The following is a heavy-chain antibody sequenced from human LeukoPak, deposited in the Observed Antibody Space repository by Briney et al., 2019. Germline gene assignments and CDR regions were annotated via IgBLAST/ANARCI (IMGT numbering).Heavy chain of an antibody. CDR2: IYYSGST. V-gene: IGHV4-39*07. Sequence: SETLSLTCTVSGGSISSSSYYWGWIRQPPGKGLEWIGSIYYSGSTYYNPSLKSRVTISVDTSKNQFSLKLSSVTAADTAVYYCARVGGSGSFPYYFDFWGQGTLVTVSS. CDR3: ARVGGSGSFPYYFDF. J-gene: IGHJ4*02. D-gene: IGHD3-10*01. CDR1: GGSISSSSYY.